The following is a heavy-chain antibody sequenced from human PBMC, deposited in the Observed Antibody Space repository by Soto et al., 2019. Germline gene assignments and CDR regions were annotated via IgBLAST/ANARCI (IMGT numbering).Heavy chain of an antibody. CDR3: AREVQVHTPAFVY. V-gene: IGHV1-69*19. D-gene: IGHD3-10*01. CDR2: ISPMFGAA. Sequence: QVQLVQSGAEMKKPGSSVKVSCQSSGGTFNTYAMNWVRQAPGQGPEWMGDISPMFGAANYEPKFQGRVTSTADESTGTSYMQLSSLTSEGTALYFCAREVQVHTPAFVYWGQGTLVTVSS. J-gene: IGHJ4*02. CDR1: GGTFNTYA.